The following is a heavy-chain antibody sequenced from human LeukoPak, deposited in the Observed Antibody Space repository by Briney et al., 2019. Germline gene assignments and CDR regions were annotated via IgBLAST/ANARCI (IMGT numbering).Heavy chain of an antibody. D-gene: IGHD2-21*01. CDR1: GLTVSDNY. J-gene: IGHJ4*02. V-gene: IGHV3-53*01. CDR2: VYNSGRT. CDR3: AGGDPIDY. Sequence: GGSQRLSCEASGLTVSDNYISWVRQAPGKGLEWVSIVYNSGRTYYADSVRGRFTISRDFSKNTVYLQINSLRVEDTAVYYCAGGDPIDYWGLGTLVTVSS.